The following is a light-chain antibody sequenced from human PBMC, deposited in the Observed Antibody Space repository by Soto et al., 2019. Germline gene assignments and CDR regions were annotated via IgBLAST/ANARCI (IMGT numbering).Light chain of an antibody. CDR3: QQYNSYSGT. CDR1: QSISSW. CDR2: DAS. Sequence: DIQMTQSPSTLSASVGDRVTITCRASQSISSWLAWYQQKPGKAPKLLIYDASSLESGVPSRFSGSGSGTEFTLTISRLQPDDFATYYCQQYNSYSGTFGQGTKVDI. V-gene: IGKV1-5*01. J-gene: IGKJ1*01.